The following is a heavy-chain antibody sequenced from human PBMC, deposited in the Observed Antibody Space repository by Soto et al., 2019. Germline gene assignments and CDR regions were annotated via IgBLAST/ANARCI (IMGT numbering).Heavy chain of an antibody. D-gene: IGHD6-6*01. CDR1: GFTVSSNY. CDR3: ASSIAARPFQFDY. V-gene: IGHV3-53*01. Sequence: HPGGSLRLSCAASGFTVSSNYMSWVRQAPGKGLEWVSVIYSGGSTYYADSVKGRFTISRDNSKNTLYLQMNSLRAEDTAVYYCASSIAARPFQFDYWGQGTLVTVSS. J-gene: IGHJ4*02. CDR2: IYSGGST.